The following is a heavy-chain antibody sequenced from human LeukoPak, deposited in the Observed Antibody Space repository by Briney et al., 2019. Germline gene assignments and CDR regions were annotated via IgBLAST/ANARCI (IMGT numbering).Heavy chain of an antibody. CDR3: AREGGPYRPLDY. J-gene: IGHJ4*02. V-gene: IGHV4-4*02. CDR2: VHLSGRT. CDR1: GGSISTTNW. Sequence: SETLSLTCGVSGGSISTTNWWTWVRQPPGEGLAWIGEVHLSGRTHYNPSLESRVTMSVDMSENHISLRLTSVTAADTAVYYCAREGGPYRPLDYSGQGTLATVSS.